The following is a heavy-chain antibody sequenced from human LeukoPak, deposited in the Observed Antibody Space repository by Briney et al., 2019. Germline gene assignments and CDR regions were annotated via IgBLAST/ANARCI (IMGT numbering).Heavy chain of an antibody. Sequence: GASVKVSCKISGHTLTELSMHWVRQAPGEGLEWMGGFNPEDAGTIYAQKFQGRVTMTEDTSTNTAYMELSSLRSEDTAVYYCARVRDGRYSSSWPFDYWGQGTLVTVSS. CDR1: GHTLTELS. V-gene: IGHV1-24*01. D-gene: IGHD6-13*01. CDR3: ARVRDGRYSSSWPFDY. CDR2: FNPEDAGT. J-gene: IGHJ4*02.